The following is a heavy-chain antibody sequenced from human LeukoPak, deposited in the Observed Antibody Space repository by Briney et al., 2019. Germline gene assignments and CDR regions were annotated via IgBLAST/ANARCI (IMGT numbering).Heavy chain of an antibody. Sequence: GGSLRLSCAASGFTFNNYGMTWLRQVPGKGLEGVSNINDRGRNKHYPDSVKGRITISRDNSTNTLSLQLNSLRAEDTAPCFCAIGPPHYSGSKFLDYWGQGTLVTVSS. J-gene: IGHJ4*02. D-gene: IGHD3-10*01. V-gene: IGHV3-23*01. CDR2: INDRGRNK. CDR1: GFTFNNYG. CDR3: AIGPPHYSGSKFLDY.